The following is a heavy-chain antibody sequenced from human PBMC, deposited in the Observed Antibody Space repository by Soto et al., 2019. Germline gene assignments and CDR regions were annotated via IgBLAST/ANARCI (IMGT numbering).Heavy chain of an antibody. V-gene: IGHV4-59*07. J-gene: IGHJ6*02. Sequence: QVQLQESGPALVRPSDSLSLMCSVSGVPITTFYWSWIRQAPGKGLEYIGYIYYGGSTHYNPALKSRVTISVDTANNEFSLKLRSVTAADSAAYYGARGQLLHYQYGLDVWGQGTTVIV. CDR2: IYYGGST. D-gene: IGHD3-10*01. CDR3: ARGQLLHYQYGLDV. CDR1: GVPITTFY.